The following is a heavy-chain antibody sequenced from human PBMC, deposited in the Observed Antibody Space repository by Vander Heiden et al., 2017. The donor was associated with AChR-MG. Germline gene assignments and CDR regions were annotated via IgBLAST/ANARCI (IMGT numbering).Heavy chain of an antibody. J-gene: IGHJ4*02. CDR3: ARDLGITSQNIVPSPGY. V-gene: IGHV1-2*02. CDR2: INPNSGGT. Sequence: QVQLVQSGAEVKKPGASVKVSCKASGYTFTGYYMHWVRQAPGQGLEWMGWINPNSGGTNYAQKFQGRVTMTRDTSISTAYMELSRLRSDDTAVYYCARDLGITSQNIVPSPGYWGQGTLVTVSS. CDR1: GYTFTGYY. D-gene: IGHD3-16*02.